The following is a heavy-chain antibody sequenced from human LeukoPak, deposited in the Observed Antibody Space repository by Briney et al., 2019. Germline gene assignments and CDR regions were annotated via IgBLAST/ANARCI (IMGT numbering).Heavy chain of an antibody. CDR1: GGSISSDNYC. V-gene: IGHV4-31*03. Sequence: SQTLALTCTVSGGSISSDNYCWSWIRQHPGKGLEWIGYIYYSGTTNYNPSLKSRVTISVDTSKNQFSLKLSSVTAADTAVYYCARLYGDYVYFDYWGQGNLVTVSS. CDR3: ARLYGDYVYFDY. CDR2: IYYSGTT. J-gene: IGHJ4*02. D-gene: IGHD4-17*01.